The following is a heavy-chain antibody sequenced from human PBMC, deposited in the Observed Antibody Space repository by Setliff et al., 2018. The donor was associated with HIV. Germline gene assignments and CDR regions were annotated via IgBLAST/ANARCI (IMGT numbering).Heavy chain of an antibody. CDR1: GFTFKDYY. D-gene: IGHD1-26*01. V-gene: IGHV1-69-2*01. Sequence: ASVKVSCKASGFTFKDYYMHWVQQVPGKGREWMGRLDPEDGETIYAEKFXXRVIISTDMSTDTVFMEVNNLRSEXXAVYFCARVGSXXPEYFDYWGQGTLVTXSS. J-gene: IGHJ4*01. CDR3: ARVGSXXPEYFDY. CDR2: LDPEDGET.